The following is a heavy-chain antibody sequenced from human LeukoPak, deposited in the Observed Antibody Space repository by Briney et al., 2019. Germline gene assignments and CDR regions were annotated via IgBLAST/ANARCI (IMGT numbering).Heavy chain of an antibody. CDR2: ISSSSSYI. J-gene: IGHJ4*02. CDR1: GFTFSSYS. CDR3: ARAAPTRTMIGSGADY. D-gene: IGHD3-22*01. V-gene: IGHV3-21*01. Sequence: GGSLRLSCAASGFTFSSYSMNWVRQAPGKGLEWVLSISSSSSYIYYADSVKGRFTISRDNAKNSLYLQMNSLRAEDTALYYCARAAPTRTMIGSGADYWGQGTLVTVSS.